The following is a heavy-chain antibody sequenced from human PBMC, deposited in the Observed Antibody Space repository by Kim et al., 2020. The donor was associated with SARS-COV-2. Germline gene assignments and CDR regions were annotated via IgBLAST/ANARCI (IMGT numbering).Heavy chain of an antibody. J-gene: IGHJ4*02. V-gene: IGHV1-2*06. D-gene: IGHD3-3*01. CDR1: GYTFTGYY. Sequence: ASVKVSCKASGYTFTGYYMHWVRQAPGQGLEWMGRINPNSGGTNYAQKFQGRVTMTRDTSISTAYMELSRLRSDDTAVYYCARRNYDFWSGYYSETFDYWGQGTLVTVSS. CDR2: INPNSGGT. CDR3: ARRNYDFWSGYYSETFDY.